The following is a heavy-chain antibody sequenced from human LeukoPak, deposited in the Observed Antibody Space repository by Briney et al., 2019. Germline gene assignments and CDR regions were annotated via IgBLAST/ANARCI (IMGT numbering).Heavy chain of an antibody. D-gene: IGHD2-15*01. CDR3: ARIYCSGGSCNGYFDY. V-gene: IGHV4-61*02. Sequence: PSGTLSLTCTVSGGSISSGSYYWSWIRQPAGKGLEWIGRIYITGSTNYNPSLKSRVTISVDTSKNQFSLKLSSVTAADTAVYYCARIYCSGGSCNGYFDYWGQGTLVTVSS. J-gene: IGHJ4*02. CDR1: GGSISSGSYY. CDR2: IYITGST.